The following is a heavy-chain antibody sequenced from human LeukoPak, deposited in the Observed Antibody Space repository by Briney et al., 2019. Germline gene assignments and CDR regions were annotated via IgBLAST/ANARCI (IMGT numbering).Heavy chain of an antibody. J-gene: IGHJ4*02. CDR2: IYYSGST. CDR1: GGSISSSSYY. CDR3: ASLYISGWFSFDY. D-gene: IGHD6-19*01. Sequence: SETLSLTCTVSGGSISSSSYYWGWIRQPPGKGLEWIGSIYYSGSTYYNPSLKSRVTISVDTSKNQFFLKLSSVTAADTAVYYCASLYISGWFSFDYWGQGTLVTVSS. V-gene: IGHV4-39*07.